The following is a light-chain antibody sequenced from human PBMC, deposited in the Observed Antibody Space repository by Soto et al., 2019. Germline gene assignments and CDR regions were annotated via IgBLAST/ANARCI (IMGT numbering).Light chain of an antibody. CDR1: QSVSSTF. Sequence: EIVLTQSPATLSLSPGEGATXXXXXSQSVSSTFLAWYQHKPGRPPRLLIYGASSRATDIPDRFSGGGSGTDFTLTIIRLEPEDFAVYYCQQYGSSPWTFGQGTKVDIK. V-gene: IGKV3-20*01. CDR2: GAS. CDR3: QQYGSSPWT. J-gene: IGKJ1*01.